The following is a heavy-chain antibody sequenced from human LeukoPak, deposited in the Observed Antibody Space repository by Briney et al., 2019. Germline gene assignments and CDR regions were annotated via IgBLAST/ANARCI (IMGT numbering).Heavy chain of an antibody. J-gene: IGHJ6*03. CDR2: INPSGGST. CDR1: GYTFTSYY. D-gene: IGHD3-10*01. CDR3: ARVYGSGSPLDYYYYMDV. Sequence: ASVNVSCKASGYTFTSYYMHWVRQAPGQGLEWMGIINPSGGSTSYAQKFQGRVTMTRDTSTSTVYMELSSLRSEDTAVYYCARVYGSGSPLDYYYYMDVWGKGTTVTVSS. V-gene: IGHV1-46*01.